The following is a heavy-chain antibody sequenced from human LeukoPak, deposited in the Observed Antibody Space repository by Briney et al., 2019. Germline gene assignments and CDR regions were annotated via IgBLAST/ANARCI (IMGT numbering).Heavy chain of an antibody. J-gene: IGHJ4*02. CDR3: ARHYGGNSPYFDY. D-gene: IGHD4-23*01. CDR1: GFTFSDYY. Sequence: GGSLRLSCAASGFTFSDYYMSWIRQAPGKGLEWVSVIYSGGSTYYADSVKGRFTISRDNSKNTLYLQMNSLRAEDTAVYYCARHYGGNSPYFDYWGQGTLVTVSS. V-gene: IGHV3-66*02. CDR2: IYSGGST.